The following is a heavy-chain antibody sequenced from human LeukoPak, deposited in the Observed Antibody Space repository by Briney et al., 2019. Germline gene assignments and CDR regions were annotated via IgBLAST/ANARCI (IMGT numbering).Heavy chain of an antibody. CDR1: GGSISNYY. CDR2: IYTSGST. J-gene: IGHJ4*02. D-gene: IGHD6-6*01. Sequence: PSETLSLTCTGSGGSISNYYWSWIRQPAGKGLEWIGRIYTSGSTNYNPSLKSRVTMSVDTSKNQSSLKVNSVTAADTAVYYCAREYISSSFFDYWGQGTLVTVSS. V-gene: IGHV4-4*07. CDR3: AREYISSSFFDY.